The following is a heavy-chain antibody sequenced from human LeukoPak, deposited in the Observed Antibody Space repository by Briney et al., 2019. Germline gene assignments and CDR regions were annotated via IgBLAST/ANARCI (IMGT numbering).Heavy chain of an antibody. CDR2: INCNGGTT. CDR1: GYTFTSYY. J-gene: IGHJ4*02. V-gene: IGHV1-46*01. Sequence: GASVKVSCKASGYTFTSYYIHWVRQAPGQGLEWMGIINCNGGTTIYAQNFQGRVTMTRDTSTSTVYMELSSLRSEDTAVFYCARSYTTYGGVGYWGQGTLVTVSS. D-gene: IGHD1-1*01. CDR3: ARSYTTYGGVGY.